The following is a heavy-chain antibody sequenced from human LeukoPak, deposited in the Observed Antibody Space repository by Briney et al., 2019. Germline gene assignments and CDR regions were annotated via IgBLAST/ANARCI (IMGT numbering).Heavy chain of an antibody. Sequence: SETLSLTCTVSGGSISSSSYYWGWIRQPPGKGLEWIGSIYYSGSTNYNPSLKSRVTISVDTSKNQFSLKLSSVTAADTAVYYCARGEIAVAGTFDYWGQGTLVTVSS. V-gene: IGHV4-39*07. J-gene: IGHJ4*02. CDR1: GGSISSSSYY. CDR2: IYYSGST. D-gene: IGHD6-19*01. CDR3: ARGEIAVAGTFDY.